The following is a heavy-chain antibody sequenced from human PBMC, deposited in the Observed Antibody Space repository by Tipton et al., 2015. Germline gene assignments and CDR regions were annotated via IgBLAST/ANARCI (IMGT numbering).Heavy chain of an antibody. CDR1: GYSITTNRY. CDR3: ARARGRHGGLFDS. Sequence: TLSLTCTVSGYSITTNRYWGWIRQPPGKGLEWIGSLSHVGSTYYNLSLQSRVTISADTSKNQFSLRLRSVTAADTAVYYCARARGRHGGLFDSWGQGILVTVSS. CDR2: LSHVGST. V-gene: IGHV4-38-2*02. J-gene: IGHJ4*02. D-gene: IGHD4-23*01.